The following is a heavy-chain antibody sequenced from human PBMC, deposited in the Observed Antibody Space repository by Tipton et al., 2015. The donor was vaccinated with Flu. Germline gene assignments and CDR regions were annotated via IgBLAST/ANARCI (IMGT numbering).Heavy chain of an antibody. J-gene: IGHJ4*02. Sequence: QLVQSGAELKKPGASVRVSCKASGYTFVVYYLHWVRRAPGQGLEWMGWVSPDSSGGTKLAQNFQGRVTLTRDTSINTAYMDLTGLTSDDTAVYYCARHGGPSTFYWHELDYWGQGTLVTVSS. CDR2: VSPDSSGGT. D-gene: IGHD4-23*01. V-gene: IGHV1-2*02. CDR3: ARHGGPSTFYWHELDY. CDR1: GYTFVVYY.